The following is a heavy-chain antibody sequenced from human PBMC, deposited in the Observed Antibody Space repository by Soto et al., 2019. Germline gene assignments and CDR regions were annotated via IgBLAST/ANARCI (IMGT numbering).Heavy chain of an antibody. CDR1: GYSFTSYW. CDR3: PRLSYSSGWHRGVYGMGV. Sequence: GASLKISCKGSGYSFTSYWIGWVRQMPGKGLEWMGIIYPGDSVTRYSPSFHGQVTISADKSISTAYLQWSSLNASDTAVYYCPRLSYSSGWHRGVYGMGVSGQGTTVTVAS. CDR2: IYPGDSVT. D-gene: IGHD6-25*01. V-gene: IGHV5-51*01. J-gene: IGHJ6*02.